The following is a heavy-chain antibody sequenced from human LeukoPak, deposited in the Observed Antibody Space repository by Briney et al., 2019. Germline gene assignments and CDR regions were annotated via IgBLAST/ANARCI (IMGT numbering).Heavy chain of an antibody. V-gene: IGHV3-23*01. J-gene: IGHJ4*02. Sequence: PGGPLRLSCAASGFPFSSYAIRWAPQAPGKGREWVSANSCSGGSTYYADSVKGRFTISRDNSKNTLYLQMNSLRAEDTAVYYCAKAEVEMATISNFDYWGQGTLVTVSS. D-gene: IGHD5-24*01. CDR2: NSCSGGST. CDR1: GFPFSSYA. CDR3: AKAEVEMATISNFDY.